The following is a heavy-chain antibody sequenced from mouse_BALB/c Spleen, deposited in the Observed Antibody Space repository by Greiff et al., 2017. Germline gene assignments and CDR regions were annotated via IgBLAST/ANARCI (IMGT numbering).Heavy chain of an antibody. J-gene: IGHJ2*01. D-gene: IGHD2-4*01. V-gene: IGHV1S135*01. Sequence: VQLQQSGPELMKPGASVKISCKASGYSFTSYYMHWVKQSHGKSLEWIGYIDPFNGGTSYNQKFKGKATLTVDKSSSTAYMHLSSLTSEDSAVYYCARYDYDVGNFDYWGQGTTLTVSS. CDR1: GYSFTSYY. CDR3: ARYDYDVGNFDY. CDR2: IDPFNGGT.